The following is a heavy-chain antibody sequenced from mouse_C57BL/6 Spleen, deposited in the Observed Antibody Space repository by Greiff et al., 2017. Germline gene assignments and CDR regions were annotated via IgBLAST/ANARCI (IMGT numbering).Heavy chain of an antibody. CDR1: GYTFTSYW. CDR3: ARPRGY. D-gene: IGHD3-3*01. CDR2: IDPTDSYT. J-gene: IGHJ2*01. Sequence: QVQLQQPGAELVKPGASVKLSCKASGYTFTSYWMQWVKQRPGQGLEWIGEIDPTDSYTNYNQKFKGKATLTVYTSSSTAYMQLSSLTSEDSAVFYCARPRGYWGQGTTLTVSS. V-gene: IGHV1-50*01.